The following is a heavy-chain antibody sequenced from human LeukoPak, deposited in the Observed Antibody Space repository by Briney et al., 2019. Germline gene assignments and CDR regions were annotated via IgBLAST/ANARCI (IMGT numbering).Heavy chain of an antibody. CDR1: GFTLSSYG. J-gene: IGHJ4*02. CDR2: ISSDSSYI. Sequence: GGSLRLSCAASGFTLSSYGMNWVRQAPGKGLEWVSSISSDSSYIYYADAVHGRFTVSRDNAKYSLYLQMNSLRAEDTAVYYCVRGSYGAYDYWGQGSLVTVSS. CDR3: VRGSYGAYDY. V-gene: IGHV3-21*01. D-gene: IGHD4-17*01.